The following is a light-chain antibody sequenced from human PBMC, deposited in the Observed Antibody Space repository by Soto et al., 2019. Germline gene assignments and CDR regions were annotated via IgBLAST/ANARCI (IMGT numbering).Light chain of an antibody. CDR2: DVD. J-gene: IGLJ2*01. CDR3: CSYAGSYSHVA. V-gene: IGLV2-11*01. CDR1: SSDVGYYNY. Sequence: QSVLTQPRSVSGSPGQSVTISCTGTSSDVGYYNYVSWYQQHPGKAPKLMIYDVDKRPSGVPDRFSGSKSGNTASLTISGLQAEDEADYYCCSYAGSYSHVAFGGGTKLTVL.